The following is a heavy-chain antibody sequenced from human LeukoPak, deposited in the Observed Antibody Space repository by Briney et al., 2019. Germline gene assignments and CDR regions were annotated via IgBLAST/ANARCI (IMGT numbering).Heavy chain of an antibody. CDR2: ISYDGSNK. J-gene: IGHJ4*02. CDR1: GFTFSSYG. Sequence: GGSLRLSCAASGFTFSSYGMHWVRQASGKGLEWVAVISYDGSNKYYADSVKGRFTISRDNSKNTLYLQMNSLRAEDTAVYYCAKDPFDYWGQGTLVTVSS. V-gene: IGHV3-30*18. CDR3: AKDPFDY.